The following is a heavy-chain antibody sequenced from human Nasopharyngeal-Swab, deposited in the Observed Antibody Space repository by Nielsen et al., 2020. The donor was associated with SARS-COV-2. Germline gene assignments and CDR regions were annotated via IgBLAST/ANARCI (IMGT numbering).Heavy chain of an antibody. CDR1: GGSININY. V-gene: IGHV4-59*01. J-gene: IGHJ5*02. Sequence: SDTLSLTCTVSGGSININYWTWIRQSPGKGLEWIGYIYYTGSTNSNPSLKTRVSISVDTSRNQFSLRLSSVTAADTAVYYCARSVSDYTNNDRFDYFDPWGQGSLVTVSS. CDR2: IYYTGST. CDR3: ARSVSDYTNNDRFDYFDP. D-gene: IGHD4-11*01.